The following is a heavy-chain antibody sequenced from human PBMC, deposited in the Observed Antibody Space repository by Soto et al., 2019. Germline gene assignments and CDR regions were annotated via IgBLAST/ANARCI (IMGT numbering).Heavy chain of an antibody. J-gene: IGHJ4*02. CDR2: INPNGGST. CDR3: ARSPLQVDF. CDR1: GYTFIHYY. V-gene: IGHV1-46*04. Sequence: QVQLVQSGAEVKKPGASVKVSCKASGYTFIHYYIHWVRQAPGQGLEWMAIINPNGGSTNYAQKLRGRVTVTSDTSTTTVSMELNSLGSDATAVYFCARSPLQVDFWGQGALVTVSS.